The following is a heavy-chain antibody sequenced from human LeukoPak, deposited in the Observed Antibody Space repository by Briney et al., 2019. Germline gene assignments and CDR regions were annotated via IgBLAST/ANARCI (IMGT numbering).Heavy chain of an antibody. J-gene: IGHJ4*02. CDR2: IDTNTGNP. Sequence: GASVKVSCKASGYTFSSYAMNWVRQAPGQGLEWMGWIDTNTGNPTYAQAFTGRFVFSFNTSVSTAYLQISSLKAEDTAIYYCARDDPAAYAWGQGTLVTVSS. V-gene: IGHV7-4-1*02. D-gene: IGHD3-16*01. CDR3: ARDDPAAYA. CDR1: GYTFSSYA.